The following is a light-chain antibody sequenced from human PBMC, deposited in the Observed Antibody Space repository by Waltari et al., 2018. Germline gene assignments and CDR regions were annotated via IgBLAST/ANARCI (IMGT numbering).Light chain of an antibody. CDR1: QSLVHTAGHTY. J-gene: IGKJ1*01. CDR3: MQATNWPLT. CDR2: KVS. V-gene: IGKV2-30*02. Sequence: DVVMTQSPLSLPVSLGQPASISCRSRQSLVHTAGHTYLNWFQQRPGQSPRRLIYKVSNRDSGVPDRFSGSGSDTAFTLKISRVEAEDVGIYYCMQATNWPLTFGQGTKVEIQ.